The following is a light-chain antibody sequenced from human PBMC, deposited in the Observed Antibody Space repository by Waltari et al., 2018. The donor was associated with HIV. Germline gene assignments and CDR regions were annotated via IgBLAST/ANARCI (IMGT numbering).Light chain of an antibody. CDR1: QAISNS. J-gene: IGKJ1*01. Sequence: DIQMTQSPSSLSSSVRDSVTITCRASQAISNSLAWYQQKPGKAPKLLLYAASRLESGVPSSFSGGGTGTDYTLTISSLQPDHFATYYCQQYYSTPTFGQGTRVEIK. CDR2: AAS. CDR3: QQYYSTPT. V-gene: IGKV1-NL1*01.